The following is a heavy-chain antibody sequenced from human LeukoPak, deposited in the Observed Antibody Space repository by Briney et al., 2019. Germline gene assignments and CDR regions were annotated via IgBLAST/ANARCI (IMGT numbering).Heavy chain of an antibody. J-gene: IGHJ6*02. CDR3: ARGSPGIAVAGAYYYYGMDV. Sequence: ASVKVSCKASGGTFSSYAISWVRQAPGQGLEWMGGVIPIFGTANYAQKFQGRVTITADESTSTAYMELSSLRSEDTAVYYCARGSPGIAVAGAYYYYGMDVWGQGTTVTVSS. CDR2: VIPIFGTA. D-gene: IGHD6-19*01. CDR1: GGTFSSYA. V-gene: IGHV1-69*13.